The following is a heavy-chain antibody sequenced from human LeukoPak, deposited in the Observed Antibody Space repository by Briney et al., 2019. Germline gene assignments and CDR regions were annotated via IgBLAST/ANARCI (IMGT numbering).Heavy chain of an antibody. Sequence: GGSLRLSCVASGFTLSDHNMDWVRQATGKGLEWVGRSRKRGNKYVTENAASVKGRFTISRDNSKNTLYLQMDSLRAEDTAVYYCAKTEGYTSRWYLYYFDYWGQGTLVTVSS. V-gene: IGHV3-72*01. CDR2: SRKRGNKYVT. CDR1: GFTLSDHN. J-gene: IGHJ4*02. CDR3: AKTEGYTSRWYLYYFDY. D-gene: IGHD6-19*01.